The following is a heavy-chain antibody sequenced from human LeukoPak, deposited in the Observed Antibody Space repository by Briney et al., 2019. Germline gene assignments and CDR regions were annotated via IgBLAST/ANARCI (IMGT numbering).Heavy chain of an antibody. CDR2: INHSGST. Sequence: SETLSLTCAVYGGSFSGYYWSWIRQPPGKGLEWIGEINHSGSTNYNPSLKSRVTISVDTSKNQFSLKLSSVTAADTAVYYCARGFFLRVHRPVDYWGQGTLVTVSS. V-gene: IGHV4-34*01. J-gene: IGHJ4*02. CDR3: ARGFFLRVHRPVDY. CDR1: GGSFSGYY. D-gene: IGHD3-3*01.